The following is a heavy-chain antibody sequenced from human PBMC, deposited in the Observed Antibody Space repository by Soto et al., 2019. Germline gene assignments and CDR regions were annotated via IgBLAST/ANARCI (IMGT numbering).Heavy chain of an antibody. J-gene: IGHJ6*02. D-gene: IGHD3-22*01. Sequence: ASVKVSCKASGYTFTSYAMHWVRQAPGQRLEWMGWINAGNGNTKYSQKFQGRVTITRDTSASTAYMELSSLRSEDTAVYYCARLDLRGYYYDSSGYFYYYGMDVCGQGTTVTVSS. CDR2: INAGNGNT. CDR3: ARLDLRGYYYDSSGYFYYYGMDV. V-gene: IGHV1-3*01. CDR1: GYTFTSYA.